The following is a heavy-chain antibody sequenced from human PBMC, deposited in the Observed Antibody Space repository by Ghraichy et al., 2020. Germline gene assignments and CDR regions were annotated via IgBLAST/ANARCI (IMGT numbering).Heavy chain of an antibody. V-gene: IGHV2-5*01. CDR2: IYWNDDK. Sequence: SGPTLVKPTQTLTLTCTFSGFSLSTSGVGVGWIRQPPGKALEWLALIYWNDDKRYSPSLKSRLTITKDTSKNQVVLTMTNMDPVDTATYYCAHRRKGLWFGELSGWFDPWGQGTLVTVSS. D-gene: IGHD3-10*01. CDR3: AHRRKGLWFGELSGWFDP. J-gene: IGHJ5*02. CDR1: GFSLSTSGVG.